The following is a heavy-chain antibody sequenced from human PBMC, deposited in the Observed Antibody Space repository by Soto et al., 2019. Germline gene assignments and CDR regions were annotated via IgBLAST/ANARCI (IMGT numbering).Heavy chain of an antibody. D-gene: IGHD3-3*01. CDR2: ISYDGSNK. V-gene: IGHV3-30-3*01. CDR1: GFTFSSYA. J-gene: IGHJ6*02. CDR3: ARSGLGSGYDFWSGYPPGLEEYYYYGMDV. Sequence: GGSLRLSCAASGFTFSSYAMHWVRQAPGKGLEWVAVISYDGSNKYYADSVKGRFTISRDNSKNTLYLQMNSLRAEDTAVYYCARSGLGSGYDFWSGYPPGLEEYYYYGMDVWGQGTTVTVSS.